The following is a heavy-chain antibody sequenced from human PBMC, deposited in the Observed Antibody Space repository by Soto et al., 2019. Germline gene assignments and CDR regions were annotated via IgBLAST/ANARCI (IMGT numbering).Heavy chain of an antibody. Sequence: HPGGSLRLSCAASGFTFSSYAMSWVRQAPGKGLEWVSAISGSGGSTYYAGSVKGRFTISRDNSKNTLYLQMNSLRAEDTAVYYCAKDYASGYDPEGFDYWGQGSLVSVSS. V-gene: IGHV3-23*01. CDR2: ISGSGGST. J-gene: IGHJ4*02. CDR3: AKDYASGYDPEGFDY. D-gene: IGHD5-12*01. CDR1: GFTFSSYA.